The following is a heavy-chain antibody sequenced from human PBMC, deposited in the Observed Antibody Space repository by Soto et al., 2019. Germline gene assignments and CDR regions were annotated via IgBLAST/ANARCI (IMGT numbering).Heavy chain of an antibody. CDR3: ARGSSGDYRTKGYFDS. Sequence: QVLLVESGGGFIKPGGSLRLSCATSGFPFSDYYMSWIRQAPGKGLEWISYISSSGTAIYYADSVKGRFTISRDNARNSLYLQLNSLRAEDTAVYFCARGSSGDYRTKGYFDSWGQGTLVTFSS. D-gene: IGHD1-26*01. J-gene: IGHJ4*02. CDR2: ISSSGTAI. V-gene: IGHV3-11*01. CDR1: GFPFSDYY.